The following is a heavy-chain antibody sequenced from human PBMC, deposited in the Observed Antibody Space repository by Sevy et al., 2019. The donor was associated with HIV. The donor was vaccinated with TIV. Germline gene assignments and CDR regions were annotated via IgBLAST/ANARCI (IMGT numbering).Heavy chain of an antibody. Sequence: GGSLRLSRAASGFTFSSYWMSWVRQAPGKGLEWVANIKQDGSEKYYVDSVKGRFTISRDNAKNSLYLQMNSLRAEDTAVYYCASVQQLAYDAFDIWGQGTMVTVSS. D-gene: IGHD6-13*01. V-gene: IGHV3-7*01. CDR1: GFTFSSYW. J-gene: IGHJ3*02. CDR3: ASVQQLAYDAFDI. CDR2: IKQDGSEK.